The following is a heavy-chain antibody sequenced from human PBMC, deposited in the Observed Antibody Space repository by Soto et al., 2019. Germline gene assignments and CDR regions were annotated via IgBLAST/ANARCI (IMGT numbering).Heavy chain of an antibody. V-gene: IGHV1-2*04. CDR1: GYTFTGYY. Sequence: ASVKVSCKASGYTFTGYYMHWVRQAPGQGLEWMGWINPNSGGTNYAQKFQGWVTMTRDTSISTAYMELSRLRSDDTAVYYCARAYLTAYPYYYYYYGMDVWGQGTTVTVSS. J-gene: IGHJ6*02. D-gene: IGHD3-9*01. CDR3: ARAYLTAYPYYYYYYGMDV. CDR2: INPNSGGT.